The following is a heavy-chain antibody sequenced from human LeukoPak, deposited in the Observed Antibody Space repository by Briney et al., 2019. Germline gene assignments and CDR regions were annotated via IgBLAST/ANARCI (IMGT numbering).Heavy chain of an antibody. J-gene: IGHJ4*02. CDR2: ISSSGSTI. V-gene: IGHV3-48*03. CDR1: GFTFSSYE. Sequence: PGGSLRLSCAASGFTFSSYEMTWVRQAPGKGLEWVSYISSSGSTIYYADSVKGRFTISRDNAKNSLYLQMNSLRVEDTAVYYCATDFDTSGQYPGYWGQGTLVTVSS. CDR3: ATDFDTSGQYPGY. D-gene: IGHD3-22*01.